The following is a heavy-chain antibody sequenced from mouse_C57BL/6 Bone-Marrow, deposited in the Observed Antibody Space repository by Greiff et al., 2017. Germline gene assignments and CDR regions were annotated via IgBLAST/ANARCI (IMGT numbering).Heavy chain of an antibody. J-gene: IGHJ2*01. Sequence: QVQLQQSGAELVRPGASVKMSCKASGYTFTSSNMHWVKQTPRQGLEWIGALYPANGDTSYNQKFKGQATLTVDKSSSTAYMQLSSLTSEDSAVYFCARRGPYYSFDDWGQGTTLTVSS. D-gene: IGHD2-12*01. CDR1: GYTFTSSN. CDR2: LYPANGDT. V-gene: IGHV1-12*01. CDR3: ARRGPYYSFDD.